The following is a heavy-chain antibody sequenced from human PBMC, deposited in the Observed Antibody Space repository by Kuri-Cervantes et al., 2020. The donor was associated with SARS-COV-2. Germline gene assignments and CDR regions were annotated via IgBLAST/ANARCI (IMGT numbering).Heavy chain of an antibody. CDR1: GFTVSSNY. J-gene: IGHJ4*02. V-gene: IGHV3-53*01. CDR2: IYSGGST. CDR3: VRDGDHWNFDD. Sequence: GGSLRLSCAASGFTVSSNYMSWVRQAPGKGLEWVSVIYSGGSTYYADSVKDRFTLSRDNAKNMLFLQINSLRAEDTAVYYCVRDGDHWNFDDWGQGTPVTVSS. D-gene: IGHD1-1*01.